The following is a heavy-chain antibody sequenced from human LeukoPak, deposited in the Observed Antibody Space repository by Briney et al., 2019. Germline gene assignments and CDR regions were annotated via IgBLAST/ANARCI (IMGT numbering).Heavy chain of an antibody. V-gene: IGHV4-31*03. CDR1: GGSISSGGYY. D-gene: IGHD4-17*01. J-gene: IGHJ5*02. Sequence: PSQTLSLTCTVSGGSISSGGYYWSWIRQHPGKGLEWIGYIYYSGSTYYNPSLKSRVTISVDTSKNQFSLKLSSVTAADTAVYYCAREDYGGYSNWFDPWGQGTLVTVSS. CDR2: IYYSGST. CDR3: AREDYGGYSNWFDP.